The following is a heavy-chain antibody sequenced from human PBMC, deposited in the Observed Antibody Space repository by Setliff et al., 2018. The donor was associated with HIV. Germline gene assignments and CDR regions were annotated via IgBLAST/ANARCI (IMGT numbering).Heavy chain of an antibody. Sequence: GASVKVSCKASGYNFSSNGISWVRQAPGQGLEWMGGFDPEDGETVYAQKFQGRVTMTEDTSTDTAYMELSSLRSEDTAVYYCATATSGYYAFDIWGQGTMVTVSS. CDR3: ATATSGYYAFDI. J-gene: IGHJ3*02. CDR1: GYNFSSNG. V-gene: IGHV1-24*01. D-gene: IGHD3-3*01. CDR2: FDPEDGET.